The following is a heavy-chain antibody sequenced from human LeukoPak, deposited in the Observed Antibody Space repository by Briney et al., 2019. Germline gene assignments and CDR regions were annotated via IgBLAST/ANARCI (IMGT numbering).Heavy chain of an antibody. D-gene: IGHD3-3*01. Sequence: GGTLSLSCAASGFTFSSYGMSWVRQAPGKGLEWVAAISGSGGSTYYADSVKGRFTISRDNSKNTLYLQMNSLRAEDTAVYYCAKGEYDFWSGYYRYPFDYWGQGTLVTVSS. CDR2: ISGSGGST. J-gene: IGHJ4*02. V-gene: IGHV3-23*01. CDR1: GFTFSSYG. CDR3: AKGEYDFWSGYYRYPFDY.